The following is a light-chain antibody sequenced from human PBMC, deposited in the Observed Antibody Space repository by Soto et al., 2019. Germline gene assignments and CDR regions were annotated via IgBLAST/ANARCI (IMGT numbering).Light chain of an antibody. J-gene: IGLJ1*01. V-gene: IGLV2-14*03. Sequence: QSALTQPASLSGSPGQSITISCTGTSSDVGGYNYVSWYQQHPGKAPKLMIYDVSNRPSRVSNRFSGSKSGNTASLTISGLQAEDEADYYCSSYRASSSTHYVFGTGTKVTVL. CDR1: SSDVGGYNY. CDR3: SSYRASSSTHYV. CDR2: DVS.